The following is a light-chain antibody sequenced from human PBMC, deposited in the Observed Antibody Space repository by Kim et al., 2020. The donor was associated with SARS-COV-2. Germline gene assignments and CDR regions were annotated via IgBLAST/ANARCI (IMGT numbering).Light chain of an antibody. J-gene: IGKJ2*01. Sequence: EIVLTQSPGTLSLSPRERATLSCRASQSVSNNYLAWYQHKSGQAPRLLIYGASSRATGIPDRFSGSGSGTDFTLSISRMEPEDSAVYYCQQYGSSPPYTFGQGTKLEIK. V-gene: IGKV3-20*01. CDR3: QQYGSSPPYT. CDR2: GAS. CDR1: QSVSNNY.